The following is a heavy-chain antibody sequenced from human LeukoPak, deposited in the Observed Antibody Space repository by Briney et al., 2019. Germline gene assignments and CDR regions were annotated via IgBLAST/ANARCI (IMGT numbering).Heavy chain of an antibody. CDR2: TNPNSGGT. J-gene: IGHJ4*02. D-gene: IGHD3-22*01. Sequence: ASVKVSCKASGYTFTGYYMHWVRQAPGQGLEWMGWTNPNSGGTNYAQKFQGRVTMTRDTSISTAYMVLSRLRSDDTAVYYCARGPYYDSSGYSVGYYFDYWGQGTLVTVSS. CDR1: GYTFTGYY. V-gene: IGHV1-2*02. CDR3: ARGPYYDSSGYSVGYYFDY.